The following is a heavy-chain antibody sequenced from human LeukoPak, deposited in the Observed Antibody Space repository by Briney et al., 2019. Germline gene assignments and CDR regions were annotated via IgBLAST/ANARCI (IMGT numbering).Heavy chain of an antibody. CDR1: GFTFDDYA. Sequence: PGGSLRLSCAASGFTFDDYAMHWVRQAPGKGLEWVSGISWNSGSIGYADSVKGRFTISRDNAKNSLYLQMNSLRAEDTALYYCAKGGYCSSTSCYCDYWGQGTLVTVSS. CDR3: AKGGYCSSTSCYCDY. D-gene: IGHD2-2*01. CDR2: ISWNSGSI. V-gene: IGHV3-9*01. J-gene: IGHJ4*02.